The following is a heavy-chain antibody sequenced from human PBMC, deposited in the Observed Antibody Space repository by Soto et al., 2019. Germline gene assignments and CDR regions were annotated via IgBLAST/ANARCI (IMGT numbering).Heavy chain of an antibody. J-gene: IGHJ6*02. V-gene: IGHV3-13*01. CDR2: IGYAGDT. CDR1: GFTLSGYD. CDR3: TRKNPTDGMAV. Sequence: EVQLVESGGGLVQPGGSLRLSCAASGFTLSGYDIHWVRQATGKGLEWVSGIGYAGDTYYEDSGKGRFTITRENAKNSLYLHMNALRVGDTAVYYCTRKNPTDGMAVWGQGTMVTVSS.